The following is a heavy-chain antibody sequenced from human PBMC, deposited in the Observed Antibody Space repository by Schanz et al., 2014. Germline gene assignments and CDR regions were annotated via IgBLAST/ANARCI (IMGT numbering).Heavy chain of an antibody. D-gene: IGHD5-18*01. J-gene: IGHJ4*02. CDR2: ISGSGGNT. CDR1: GFTFSSHS. V-gene: IGHV3-23*04. CDR3: AKDAENTAMITDYFDY. Sequence: EVQLVESGGGLVQPGGSLRLSCAASGFTFSSHSMHWVRQAPGKGPEWVSAISGSGGNTYYADAVRGRFTISRDNSKTTVYLQMNSLRAEDTAVYYCAKDAENTAMITDYFDYWGQGTLVTVSS.